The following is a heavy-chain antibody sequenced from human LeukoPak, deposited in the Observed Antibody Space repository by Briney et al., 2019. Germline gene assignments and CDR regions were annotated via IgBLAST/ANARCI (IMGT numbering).Heavy chain of an antibody. CDR3: ARDSLRFTMVRGVTSRTTPYNWFDP. CDR1: GYTFTSYG. V-gene: IGHV1-69*13. Sequence: ASVKVSCKASGYTFTSYGISWVRQAPGQGLEWMGGIIPIFGTANYAQKFQGRVTITADESTSTAYMELSSLRSEDTAVYYCARDSLRFTMVRGVTSRTTPYNWFDPWGQGTLVTVSS. D-gene: IGHD3-10*01. CDR2: IIPIFGTA. J-gene: IGHJ5*02.